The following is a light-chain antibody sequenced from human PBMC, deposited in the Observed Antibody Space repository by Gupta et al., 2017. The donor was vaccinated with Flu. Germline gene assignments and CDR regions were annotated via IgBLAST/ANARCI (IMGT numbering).Light chain of an antibody. Sequence: QTVMSQPPSASESPGQRITISCTGDDSNIRNNYVHWYQQVPGTAPRLVVYRNNKRPLGVPDRFSGPKSGTSASLAISGLRPEDEGIYYCAAWDDILNGVMFGGGTKLTVL. V-gene: IGLV1-47*01. CDR3: AAWDDILNGVM. J-gene: IGLJ3*02. CDR1: DSNIRNNY. CDR2: RNN.